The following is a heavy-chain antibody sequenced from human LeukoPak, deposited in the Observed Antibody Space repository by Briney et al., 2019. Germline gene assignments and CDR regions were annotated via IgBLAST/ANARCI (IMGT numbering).Heavy chain of an antibody. Sequence: PSETLSLTCTVSGGSISSYYWSWIRQPPGKGLEWIGYIYYSGSTNYNPSLKSRVTISVDTSKNQFSLKLSSVTAADTAVYYCARGRGSTSFFQYYFDYWGQGTLVTVSP. CDR3: ARGRGSTSFFQYYFDY. CDR1: GGSISSYY. D-gene: IGHD2-2*01. CDR2: IYYSGST. V-gene: IGHV4-59*01. J-gene: IGHJ4*02.